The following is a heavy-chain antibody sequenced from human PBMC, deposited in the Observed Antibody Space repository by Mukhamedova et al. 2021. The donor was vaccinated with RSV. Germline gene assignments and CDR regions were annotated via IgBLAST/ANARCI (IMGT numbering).Heavy chain of an antibody. CDR2: IYPGDSDT. CDR3: ARHRYFSSTSCYYYGMDV. D-gene: IGHD2-2*01. Sequence: GKGLEWMGIIYPGDSDTRYSPSFQGQVTISADKSISTAYLQWSSLKASDTAMYYCARHRYFSSTSCYYYGMDVWGQGTTVTVSS. V-gene: IGHV5-51*01. J-gene: IGHJ6*02.